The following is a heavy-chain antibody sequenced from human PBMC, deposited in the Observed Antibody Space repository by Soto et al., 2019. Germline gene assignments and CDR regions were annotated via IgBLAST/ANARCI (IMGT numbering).Heavy chain of an antibody. Sequence: QVQLVESGGGVVQPGRSLRLSCAASGFTFSDFDMHWVRQAPGKGLEWVAVISYRGSNKYYADSVKGRFTISRDNSNNMLYVLMDDLSPNDTAIYYCVKEAHRASRLEYWGRGTLVTVSS. CDR3: VKEAHRASRLEY. D-gene: IGHD6-6*01. J-gene: IGHJ4*02. CDR2: ISYRGSNK. CDR1: GFTFSDFD. V-gene: IGHV3-30*18.